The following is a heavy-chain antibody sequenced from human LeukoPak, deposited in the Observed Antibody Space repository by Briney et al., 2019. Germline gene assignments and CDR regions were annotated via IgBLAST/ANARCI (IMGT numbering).Heavy chain of an antibody. CDR3: ARDPYYDILTGYWVDY. CDR1: GYTFTSYG. Sequence: ASVKVSCKASGYTFTSYGISWVRQAPGQGLAWMGWISAYNGNTNYAQKRQGRVTMTTDTSTSTAYMELRSLRSDDTAVYYCARDPYYDILTGYWVDYWGQGTLVTVSS. D-gene: IGHD3-9*01. V-gene: IGHV1-18*01. J-gene: IGHJ4*02. CDR2: ISAYNGNT.